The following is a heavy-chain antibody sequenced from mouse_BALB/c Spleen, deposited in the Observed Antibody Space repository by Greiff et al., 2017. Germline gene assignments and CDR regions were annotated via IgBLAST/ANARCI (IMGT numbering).Heavy chain of an antibody. V-gene: IGHV2-9*02. Sequence: VKLMESGPGLVAPSQSLSITCTVSGFSLTSYGVHWVRQPPGKGLEWLGVIWAGGSTNYNSALMSRLSISKDNSKSQVFLKMNSLQTDDTAMYYCARSGNYWFAYWGQGTLVTVSA. CDR1: GFSLTSYG. CDR2: IWAGGST. D-gene: IGHD2-1*01. J-gene: IGHJ3*01. CDR3: ARSGNYWFAY.